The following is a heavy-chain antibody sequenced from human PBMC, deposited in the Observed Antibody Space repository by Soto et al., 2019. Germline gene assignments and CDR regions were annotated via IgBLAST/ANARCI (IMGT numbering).Heavy chain of an antibody. V-gene: IGHV4-30-4*01. J-gene: IGHJ5*01. CDR2: IYYSGNT. CDR3: ARGPYCITGRCFPNWFDS. CDR1: GASISSGYYY. Sequence: TLSRTGSVSGASISSGYYYWSWIRQPPGKGLEWIGNIYYSGNTYYNPSFESRVAISVDTSKSQFSLNVTSVTAADTAVYFCARGPYCITGRCFPNWFDSWGQGALVTVYS. D-gene: IGHD1-20*01.